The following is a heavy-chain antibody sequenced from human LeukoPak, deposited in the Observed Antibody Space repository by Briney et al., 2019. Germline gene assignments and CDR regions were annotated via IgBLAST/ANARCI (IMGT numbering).Heavy chain of an antibody. CDR1: GYTFTGSY. CDR2: INPNSGGT. Sequence: ASVKVSCKASGYTFTGSYMHWVRQAPGHRLEWMGWINPNSGGTNHAQKFQGRVTMTRDKSISTAYMEMSRLRSDDTAVYYCARDRPLDADDYYGFYYFDYWGQGTLVTVSS. J-gene: IGHJ4*02. D-gene: IGHD3-10*01. CDR3: ARDRPLDADDYYGFYYFDY. V-gene: IGHV1-2*02.